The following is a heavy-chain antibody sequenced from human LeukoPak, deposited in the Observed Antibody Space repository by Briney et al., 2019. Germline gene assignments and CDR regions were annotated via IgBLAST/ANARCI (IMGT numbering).Heavy chain of an antibody. D-gene: IGHD3-10*01. V-gene: IGHV1-24*01. J-gene: IGHJ4*02. CDR1: GYTLTELS. Sequence: ASVKVSCKVSGYTLTELSMHWVRQAPGKGLEWMGGFDPEDGETIYAQKFQGRVTMTEDTSTDTAYMELSSLRSEDTAVYYCATRQYGSGSYYLGGYGYWGQGTLVTVSS. CDR2: FDPEDGET. CDR3: ATRQYGSGSYYLGGYGY.